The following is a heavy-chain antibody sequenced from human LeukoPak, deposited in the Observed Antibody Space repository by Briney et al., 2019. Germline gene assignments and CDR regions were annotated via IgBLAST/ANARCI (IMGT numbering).Heavy chain of an antibody. D-gene: IGHD3-3*01. V-gene: IGHV3-7*01. CDR2: IKQDGSEK. CDR3: ASDIWRIDY. J-gene: IGHJ4*02. Sequence: GGSLRLSCAASGFTFSRYWMSWVRQAPGKGLEWVANIKQDGSEKYYVDSVKGRFTISRDNAKNPLYLQMNSLRAEDTAVYYCASDIWRIDYWGQGTLVTVSS. CDR1: GFTFSRYW.